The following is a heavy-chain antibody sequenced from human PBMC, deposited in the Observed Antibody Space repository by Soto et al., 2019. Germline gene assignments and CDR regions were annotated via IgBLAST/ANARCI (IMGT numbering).Heavy chain of an antibody. D-gene: IGHD3-10*01. Sequence: QVQLQQWGAGLLKPSETLSLTCAVYGGSSSGYYWSWIRQPPGKGLEWIGEINHSGSTNYNPSLKSRVTISVDTSKNQFSLKLSSVTAADTAVYYCARVRLTRYYKTYYYYMDVWGKGTTVTVSS. CDR3: ARVRLTRYYKTYYYYMDV. V-gene: IGHV4-34*01. CDR2: INHSGST. J-gene: IGHJ6*03. CDR1: GGSSSGYY.